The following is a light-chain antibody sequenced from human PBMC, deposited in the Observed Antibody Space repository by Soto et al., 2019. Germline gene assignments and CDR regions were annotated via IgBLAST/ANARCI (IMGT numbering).Light chain of an antibody. CDR3: QQYNSYWWT. V-gene: IGKV1-5*01. J-gene: IGKJ1*01. Sequence: DIQMTQSPSTLSASVGYRVTITCRASQSISSWLAWYQQKPGKAPKLLIYDASSLESGVPSRFSGSGSGTEFTLTISSLQPDDFATYYCQQYNSYWWTFGQGTKVDIK. CDR1: QSISSW. CDR2: DAS.